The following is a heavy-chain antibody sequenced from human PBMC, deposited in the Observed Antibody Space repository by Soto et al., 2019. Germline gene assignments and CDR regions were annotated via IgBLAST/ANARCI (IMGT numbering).Heavy chain of an antibody. CDR2: ISSSSRYT. CDR3: ARDPAGGGYCSSTSCPGLDV. D-gene: IGHD2-2*01. J-gene: IGHJ6*02. CDR1: GFTFSDYY. V-gene: IGHV3-11*06. Sequence: QVQLVESGGGLVKPGGSLRLSCAASGFTFSDYYMSWIRQAPGKGLEWVSYISSSSRYTNYADSVKGRFTISRDNAKNSLYLQMNSLRAEHTAVYYCARDPAGGGYCSSTSCPGLDVWGQGTTATVSS.